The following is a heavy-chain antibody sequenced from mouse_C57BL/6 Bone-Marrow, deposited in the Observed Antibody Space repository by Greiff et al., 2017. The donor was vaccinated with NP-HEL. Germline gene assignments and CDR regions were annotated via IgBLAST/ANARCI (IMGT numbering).Heavy chain of an antibody. J-gene: IGHJ3*01. V-gene: IGHV1-63*01. CDR2: IYPGGGYT. Sequence: QVQLQQSGAELVRPGTSVKMSCKASGYTFTNYWIGWAKQRPGHGLEWIGDIYPGGGYTNYNEKFKGKATLTADKSSSTAYMQFSSLTSEDSAIYYCATIYDGYSFAYWGQGTLVTVSA. D-gene: IGHD2-3*01. CDR1: GYTFTNYW. CDR3: ATIYDGYSFAY.